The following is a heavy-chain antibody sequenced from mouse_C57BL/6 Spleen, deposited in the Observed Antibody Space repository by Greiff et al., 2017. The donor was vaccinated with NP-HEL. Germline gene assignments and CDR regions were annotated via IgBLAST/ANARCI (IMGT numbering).Heavy chain of an antibody. CDR2: IDPANGNT. V-gene: IGHV14-3*01. J-gene: IGHJ4*01. CDR1: GFNIKNTY. D-gene: IGHD2-3*01. Sequence: DVKLQESVAELVRPGASVKLSCTASGFNIKNTYMHWVKQRPEQGLEWIGRIDPANGNTKYAPKFQGKATITADTSSNTAYLQLSSLTSEDTAIYYCALYDGYVGYYAMDYWGQGTSVTVSS. CDR3: ALYDGYVGYYAMDY.